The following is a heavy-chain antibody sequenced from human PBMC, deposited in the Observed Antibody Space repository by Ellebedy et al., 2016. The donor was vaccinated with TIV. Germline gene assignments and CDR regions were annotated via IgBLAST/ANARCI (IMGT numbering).Heavy chain of an antibody. CDR2: IKQDGSEK. D-gene: IGHD6-19*01. V-gene: IGHV3-7*01. CDR1: GFTFSSYS. CDR3: AAYSSGLDY. J-gene: IGHJ4*02. Sequence: PGGSLRLSCAASGFTFSSYSMNWVRQAPGKGLEWVANIKQDGSEKYYVDSVKGRFTISRDNAKNSLYLQMNSLRAEDTAVYYCAAYSSGLDYWGQGTLVTVSS.